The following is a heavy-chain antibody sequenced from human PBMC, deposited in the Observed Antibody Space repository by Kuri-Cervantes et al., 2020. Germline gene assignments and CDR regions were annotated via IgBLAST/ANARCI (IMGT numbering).Heavy chain of an antibody. CDR1: GFTFSSYS. J-gene: IGHJ6*02. V-gene: IGHV3-21*01. CDR2: ISSSSSYI. D-gene: IGHD3-16*01. CDR3: AGGNVKAPANGMDV. Sequence: GESLKISCAASGFTFSSYSMNWVRQAPGKGLEWVSSISSSSSYIYYADSVKGRFTISRDNAKDSLYLQMNSLRAEDTAVYYCAGGNVKAPANGMDVWGQGTTVTVSS.